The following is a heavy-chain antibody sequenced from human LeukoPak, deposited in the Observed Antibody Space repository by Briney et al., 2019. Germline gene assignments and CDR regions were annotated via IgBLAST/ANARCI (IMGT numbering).Heavy chain of an antibody. CDR3: ARLVGAATDPFDY. D-gene: IGHD1-26*01. J-gene: IGHJ4*02. CDR2: IYYSGST. CDR1: GGSISSSSYY. V-gene: IGHV4-39*01. Sequence: SETLSLTCTVSGGSISSSSYYWGWIRQPPGKGLEWIGSIYYSGSTYYNPSLKSRVTISVDTSKNQFSLKLSSVTAADTAVYYCARLVGAATDPFDYWGQGTLVTVSS.